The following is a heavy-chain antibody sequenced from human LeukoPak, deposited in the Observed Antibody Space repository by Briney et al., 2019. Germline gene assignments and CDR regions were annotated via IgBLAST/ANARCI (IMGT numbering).Heavy chain of an antibody. CDR3: AKLPDLRLGELSFGGVQYFYMDV. D-gene: IGHD3-16*02. CDR2: IIFYGSTK. J-gene: IGHJ6*03. Sequence: GGVPRPSCAASGFTFTNYCKHWGRHAPRKGGEGGAVIIFYGSTKYFTESLKGRFTISSDRSKNHVSLKINTLTVDVTAVYYCAKLPDLRLGELSFGGVQYFYMDVWGKGTTVTVSS. CDR1: GFTFTNYC. V-gene: IGHV3-30*18.